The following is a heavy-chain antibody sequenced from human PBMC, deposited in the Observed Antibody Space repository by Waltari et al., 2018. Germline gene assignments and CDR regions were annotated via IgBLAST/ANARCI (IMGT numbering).Heavy chain of an antibody. J-gene: IGHJ5*02. CDR2: INHYGRT. V-gene: IGHV4-34*02. CDR3: ARQSISFFGVVQNWFDP. D-gene: IGHD3-3*01. CDR1: GGSISGYY. Sequence: QVQLQQWGAGVLKPSETLSLSCAVYGGSISGYYWSWIRQSPGQGLGWIGEINHYGRTNYTPSLKSRFTISVDTSKNQFCLILNSVTAADTATYFCARQSISFFGVVQNWFDPWGQGSLVTVSS.